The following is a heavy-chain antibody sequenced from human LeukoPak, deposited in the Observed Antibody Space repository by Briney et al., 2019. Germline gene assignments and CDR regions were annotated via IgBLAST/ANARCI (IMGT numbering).Heavy chain of an antibody. V-gene: IGHV4-31*03. CDR2: IYYSGST. D-gene: IGHD1-1*01. J-gene: IGHJ4*02. CDR1: GGSISSGGYY. Sequence: PSETLSLTCTVSGGSISSGGYYWSWIRQHPGKGLEWIGYIYYSGSTYYNPSLKSRVTISVDTSKNQFSLKLSSVTAADTAVYYCARGANRGYNRFDYWGQGTLVTVSS. CDR3: ARGANRGYNRFDY.